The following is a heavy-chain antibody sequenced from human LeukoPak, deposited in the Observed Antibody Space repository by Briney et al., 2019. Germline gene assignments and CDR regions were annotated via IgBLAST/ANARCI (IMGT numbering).Heavy chain of an antibody. J-gene: IGHJ4*02. V-gene: IGHV3-23*01. D-gene: IGHD2-2*01. CDR1: GCSFSSYA. CDR2: ICGSGGST. Sequence: PGGSLRLTCAASGCSFSSYAMSWVRNAPAKGQDRVSIICGSGGSTYYADSVKGRFTISTDNSKNTLYLQMNSLRAEDTAVYYCAKQSTPSDYWGQGTLVTVSS. CDR3: AKQSTPSDY.